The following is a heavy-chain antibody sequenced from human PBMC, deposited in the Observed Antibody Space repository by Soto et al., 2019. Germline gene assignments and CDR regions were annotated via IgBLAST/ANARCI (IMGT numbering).Heavy chain of an antibody. D-gene: IGHD2-8*01. CDR3: AKDRRDIVLMVYAMWFDP. J-gene: IGHJ5*02. V-gene: IGHV3-23*01. Sequence: GGSLRLSCAASGFTFSSYAMSWVRQAPGKGLEWVSAISGSGGSTYYADSVKGRFTISRDNSKKTLYLQMNSLRAEDTAVYYCAKDRRDIVLMVYAMWFDPWGQGTLVTVSS. CDR1: GFTFSSYA. CDR2: ISGSGGST.